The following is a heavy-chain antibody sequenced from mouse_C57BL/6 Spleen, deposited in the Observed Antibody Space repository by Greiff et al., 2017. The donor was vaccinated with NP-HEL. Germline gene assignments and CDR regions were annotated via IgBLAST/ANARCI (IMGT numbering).Heavy chain of an antibody. D-gene: IGHD1-1*01. V-gene: IGHV1-55*01. CDR1: GYTFTSYW. CDR2: IYPGSGST. Sequence: QVQLQQPGAELVKPGASVKMSCKASGYTFTSYWITWVKQRPGQGLEWIGDIYPGSGSTNYNEKFKSKATLTVDTSSSTAYMQLSSLTSEDSAVYYCARTTTVVGNWYFDVWGTGTTVTVSS. J-gene: IGHJ1*03. CDR3: ARTTTVVGNWYFDV.